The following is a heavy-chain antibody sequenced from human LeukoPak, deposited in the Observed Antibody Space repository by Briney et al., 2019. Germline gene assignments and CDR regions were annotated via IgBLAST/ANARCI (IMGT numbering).Heavy chain of an antibody. D-gene: IGHD6-19*01. V-gene: IGHV3-74*01. J-gene: IGHJ4*02. CDR1: GFTFSSYW. Sequence: GGFPRLSCAASGFTFSSYWMHWVRQAPGKGLVWVSRINSDGSSTNDADSVKGRFTISRDNAKNTLYLQMNSLRVEDTAVYYCARDYTTAVAGKLLGYWGQGTLVTVSS. CDR3: ARDYTTAVAGKLLGY. CDR2: INSDGSST.